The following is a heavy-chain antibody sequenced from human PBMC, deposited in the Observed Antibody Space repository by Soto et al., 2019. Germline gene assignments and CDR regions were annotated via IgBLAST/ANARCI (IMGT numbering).Heavy chain of an antibody. CDR3: ARAGAATLSDY. V-gene: IGHV4-59*01. Sequence: QVHLQESGPGLVKPSETLSLTCTVSGGSIRNYYWSWIRQPPGKGLEWIAYIYYSGSTTYNPSPMSRVTRSLDTSKNQFSLKLSSVTAADTAVYYCARAGAATLSDYWGQGTLVTGSS. J-gene: IGHJ4*02. D-gene: IGHD2-15*01. CDR1: GGSIRNYY. CDR2: IYYSGST.